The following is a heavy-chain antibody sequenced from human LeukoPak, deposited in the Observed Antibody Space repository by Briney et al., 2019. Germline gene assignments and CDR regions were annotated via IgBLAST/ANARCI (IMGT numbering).Heavy chain of an antibody. CDR2: IYYSGST. J-gene: IGHJ4*02. CDR3: ARSVFPDIVVVPAAAYDY. Sequence: SETLSLTCTVSGGSISSSSYYWGWIRQPPGKGLEWIGSIYYSGSTYYNPSLKSRVTISVDTSKNQFSLKLSSVTAADTAVYYCARSVFPDIVVVPAAAYDYWGQGTLVTVSS. CDR1: GGSISSSSYY. D-gene: IGHD2-2*01. V-gene: IGHV4-39*01.